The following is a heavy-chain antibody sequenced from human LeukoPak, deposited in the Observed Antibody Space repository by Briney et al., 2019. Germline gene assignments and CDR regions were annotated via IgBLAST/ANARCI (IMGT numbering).Heavy chain of an antibody. Sequence: GGSLRLSCAASGFTFSSYSMNWVRQAPGKGLEWVSSISSSSSYIYYADSVKGRFTISRDNAKNSLYLQMNSLRAEDTAVYYCARAGRCSSTSCYTIRYYYYYMDVWGKGTTVTVSS. D-gene: IGHD2-2*02. CDR3: ARAGRCSSTSCYTIRYYYYYMDV. CDR1: GFTFSSYS. CDR2: ISSSSSYI. V-gene: IGHV3-21*01. J-gene: IGHJ6*03.